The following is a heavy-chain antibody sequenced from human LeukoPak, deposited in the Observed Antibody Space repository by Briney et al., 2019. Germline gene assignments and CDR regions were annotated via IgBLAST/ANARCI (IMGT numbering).Heavy chain of an antibody. V-gene: IGHV3-30*02. Sequence: PGGSLRLSCAASGFTFSSYGMHWVRQAPGKGLEWVALIRYDGSNKYYADSVQGRFTISRDNSKNTVYPQMNSLRAEDTAVYYCAKDLVAVATHTPIDYWGQGTLVTVSS. CDR2: IRYDGSNK. D-gene: IGHD6-19*01. CDR1: GFTFSSYG. CDR3: AKDLVAVATHTPIDY. J-gene: IGHJ4*02.